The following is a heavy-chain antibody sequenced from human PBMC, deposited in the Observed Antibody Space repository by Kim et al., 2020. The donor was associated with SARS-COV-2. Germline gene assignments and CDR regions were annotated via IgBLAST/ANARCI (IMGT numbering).Heavy chain of an antibody. D-gene: IGHD2-15*01. V-gene: IGHV4-39*01. CDR2: IYYSGST. Sequence: SETLSLTCTVSGGSISSSSYYWGWIRQPPGKGLEWIGSIYYSGSTYYNPSLKSRVTISVDTSKNQFSLKLSSVTAADTAVYYCARLLLDTDAFDIWGQG. J-gene: IGHJ3*02. CDR1: GGSISSSSYY. CDR3: ARLLLDTDAFDI.